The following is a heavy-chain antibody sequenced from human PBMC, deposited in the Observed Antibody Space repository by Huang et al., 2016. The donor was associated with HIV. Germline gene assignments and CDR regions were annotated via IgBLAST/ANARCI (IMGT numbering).Heavy chain of an antibody. Sequence: QMQLQQRGAGLLKPSETLSLTCGVSGGSFTGNYLTWSSQAPGKGLEWIGEVNDSGATNNNPSLNGRVTISRDKSNRELSLNLRAVTAADTAVYYCARQWTILEWLLGLDVWGQGTTVIVSS. J-gene: IGHJ6*02. CDR1: GGSFTGNY. CDR2: VNDSGAT. CDR3: ARQWTILEWLLGLDV. D-gene: IGHD3-3*01. V-gene: IGHV4-34*02.